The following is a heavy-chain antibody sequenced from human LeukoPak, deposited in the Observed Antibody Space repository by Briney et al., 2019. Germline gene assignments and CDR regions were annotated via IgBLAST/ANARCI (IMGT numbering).Heavy chain of an antibody. J-gene: IGHJ4*02. CDR1: GFTFSSYS. CDR2: ISTITSTL. Sequence: GGPLRLSCAASGFTFSSYSMNWVRQAPGKGLERVSYISTITSTLYYADSVKGRFTISRDNAKNSLYLQMNSLRAEDTAVYYCARCFWVVSNSCYFDYWGQGTLVIVSS. D-gene: IGHD2-2*01. V-gene: IGHV3-48*01. CDR3: ARCFWVVSNSCYFDY.